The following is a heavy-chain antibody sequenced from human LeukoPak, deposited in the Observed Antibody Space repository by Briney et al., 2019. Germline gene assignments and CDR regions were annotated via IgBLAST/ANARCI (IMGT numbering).Heavy chain of an antibody. J-gene: IGHJ4*02. Sequence: PSETLSLTCTVSNGSISTYYWSWIRQPPGKGLEWIGYIYHGGTTTYNPSFKRRVTISVDSSKNHFSLTLTSLTAADTALYYCARHGGTLDYFDSWGPGSLGTVSS. V-gene: IGHV4-59*08. CDR2: IYHGGTT. D-gene: IGHD1-26*01. CDR1: NGSISTYY. CDR3: ARHGGTLDYFDS.